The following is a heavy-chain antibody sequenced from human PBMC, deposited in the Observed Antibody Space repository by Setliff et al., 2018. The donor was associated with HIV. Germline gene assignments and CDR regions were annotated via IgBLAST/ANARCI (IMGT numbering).Heavy chain of an antibody. CDR3: ARGGSSHHSSWYDY. CDR2: INHGGST. J-gene: IGHJ4*02. D-gene: IGHD6-13*01. CDR1: GEFLSGYY. V-gene: IGHV4-34*01. Sequence: SETLSLTCAVYGEFLSGYYWTWIRQPPGKGLEWIGEINHGGSTSYNPSLKSRVTISADKSKNQFSLKLNSVTAADTAVYYCARGGSSHHSSWYDYWGQGTLVTVSS.